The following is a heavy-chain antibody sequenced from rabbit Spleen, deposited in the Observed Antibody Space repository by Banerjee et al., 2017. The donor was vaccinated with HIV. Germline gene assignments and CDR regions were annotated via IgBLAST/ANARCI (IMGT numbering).Heavy chain of an antibody. J-gene: IGHJ6*01. Sequence: QSLEESGGGLVQPEGSLTLTCTASGFTFSSSYYMCWVRQAPGKGLEWIACIYGGSGASTAYASWAKGRFTISKTSSTTVTLQMTSLTVADTATYFCARDAGTSFSTYSMDLWGPGTLVTVS. CDR1: GFTFSSSYY. CDR2: IYGGSGAST. D-gene: IGHD8-1*01. CDR3: ARDAGTSFSTYSMDL. V-gene: IGHV1S40*01.